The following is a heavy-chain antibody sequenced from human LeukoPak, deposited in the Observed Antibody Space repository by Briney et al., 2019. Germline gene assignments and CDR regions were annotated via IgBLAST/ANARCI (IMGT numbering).Heavy chain of an antibody. V-gene: IGHV3-7*01. CDR1: GFTFSNYW. CDR2: IKQAGSER. Sequence: GGSLRLSCAASGFTFSNYWMHWVRQAPGKGLEWVATIKQAGSERYYLDSVKGRFTISRDNAKNSLYLQMNSLRAEDTAMYYCARDNYYSLDNWGPGTLVTVSS. D-gene: IGHD3-10*01. CDR3: ARDNYYSLDN. J-gene: IGHJ4*02.